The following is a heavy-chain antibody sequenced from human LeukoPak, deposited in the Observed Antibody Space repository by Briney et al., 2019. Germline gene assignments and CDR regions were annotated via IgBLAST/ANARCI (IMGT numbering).Heavy chain of an antibody. D-gene: IGHD3-3*01. Sequence: GGSLRLSCAASGFTFSSYAMHWVRQAPGKGLEWVAVISYDGSNKYYADSVKGRFTISRDNSKNTLYLQMNSLRAEDTAVYYCAREYYDFWSGYYQTFDYWDQGTLVTVSS. CDR1: GFTFSSYA. CDR3: AREYYDFWSGYYQTFDY. J-gene: IGHJ4*02. V-gene: IGHV3-30*01. CDR2: ISYDGSNK.